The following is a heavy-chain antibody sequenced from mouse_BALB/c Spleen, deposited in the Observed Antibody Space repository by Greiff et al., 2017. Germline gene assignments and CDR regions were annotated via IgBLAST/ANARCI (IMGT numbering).Heavy chain of an antibody. D-gene: IGHD1-1*01. Sequence: VQVVESGPGLVKPSQSLSLTCSVTGYSITRGSYWNWIRQFPGNKLEWMGDIRYDGSNNYNPSLNNRISITRDISKNQFVLKLNSVTTEDTATYYGARDYYGSRLADWGQGTLVTVSA. CDR1: GYSITRGSY. CDR2: IRYDGSN. CDR3: ARDYYGSRLAD. V-gene: IGHV3-6*02. J-gene: IGHJ3*01.